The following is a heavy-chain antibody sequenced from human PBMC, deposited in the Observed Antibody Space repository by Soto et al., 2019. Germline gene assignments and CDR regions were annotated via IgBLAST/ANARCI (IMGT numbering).Heavy chain of an antibody. V-gene: IGHV4-34*01. J-gene: IGHJ5*02. D-gene: IGHD6-13*01. CDR3: ARDRAGIAAAGVDP. CDR1: GGSFSGYY. CDR2: INHSGST. Sequence: PSETLSLTCAVYGGSFSGYYWSWIRQPPGKGLEWIGEINHSGSTNYNPSLKSRVTISVDTSKNQFSLKLSSVTAADTAVYYCARDRAGIAAAGVDPWGQGPLVTVSS.